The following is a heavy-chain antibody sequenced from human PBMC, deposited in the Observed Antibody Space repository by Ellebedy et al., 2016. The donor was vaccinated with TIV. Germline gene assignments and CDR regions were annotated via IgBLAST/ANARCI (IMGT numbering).Heavy chain of an antibody. J-gene: IGHJ5*02. CDR1: GFSVRNNY. CDR3: ARDIGYGGNWWFDP. CDR2: IYSGGST. D-gene: IGHD4-23*01. Sequence: GESLKISCAASGFSVRNNYMTWVRQAPGKGLEWVSVIYSGGSTYYADSVKCRFTISRDNSKNTLYLQMHRLRADDTAVYFCARDIGYGGNWWFDPWGQGTLVTVSS. V-gene: IGHV3-53*01.